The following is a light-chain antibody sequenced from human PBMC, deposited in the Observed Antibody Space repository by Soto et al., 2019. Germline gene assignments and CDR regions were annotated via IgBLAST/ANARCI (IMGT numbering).Light chain of an antibody. CDR1: QSVSTNS. V-gene: IGKV3-20*01. Sequence: EIVLTQSPDTLSLSPGERATLSCRASQSVSTNSLAWYQQKRGQAPRPLIYGASSRAPGTPARFSGSGSGTDFTLIISRLEPEDFAVYYCQQYGSSVLTFGGGTEVEIK. J-gene: IGKJ4*01. CDR3: QQYGSSVLT. CDR2: GAS.